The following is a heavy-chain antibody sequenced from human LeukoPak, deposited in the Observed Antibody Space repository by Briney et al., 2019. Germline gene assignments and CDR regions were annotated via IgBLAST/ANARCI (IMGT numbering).Heavy chain of an antibody. D-gene: IGHD3-3*01. Sequence: GGSLRLSCAASGFTFSSYAMCWVRQAPGKGLEWLGRVRSEADGGTIDHAAPVKGRFNTSRDDSSNTVFLQMSSLKIDDTAVYYCTVDRLFFQFWGQGSLGTVSS. CDR2: VRSEADGGTI. CDR1: GFTFSSYA. CDR3: TVDRLFFQF. J-gene: IGHJ4*02. V-gene: IGHV3-15*01.